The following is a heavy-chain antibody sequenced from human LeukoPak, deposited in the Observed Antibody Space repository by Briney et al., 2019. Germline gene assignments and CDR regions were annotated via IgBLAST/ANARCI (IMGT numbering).Heavy chain of an antibody. CDR1: VVTFSSDE. D-gene: IGHD5-24*01. CDR3: ARGGWLQYHGPVAFDI. Sequence: GGALRLSCAASVVTFSSDEMNWGRQAPGKGLEWGSYISSSGSTISYADYVKGRFNISSDNAKNSLYLQMNSLRAEETAVYYCARGGWLQYHGPVAFDIWGQGTMVTASS. CDR2: ISSSGSTI. J-gene: IGHJ3*02. V-gene: IGHV3-48*03.